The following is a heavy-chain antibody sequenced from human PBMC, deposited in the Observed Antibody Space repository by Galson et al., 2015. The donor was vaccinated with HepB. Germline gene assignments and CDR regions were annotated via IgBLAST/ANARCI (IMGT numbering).Heavy chain of an antibody. CDR2: FIPIFATA. CDR1: GGSFSTFA. CDR3: ARGVGRGRRYSNTWQKDYYDMDV. J-gene: IGHJ6*02. Sequence: SVKVSCKASGGSFSTFAFNWVRQAPGQGLEWMGTFIPIFATANYAQKFQDRVKLTADKSTTSAHMELTSLGPEDTAVNYCARGVGRGRRYSNTWQKDYYDMDVWGQGTTVTVSS. V-gene: IGHV1-69*06. D-gene: IGHD6-13*01.